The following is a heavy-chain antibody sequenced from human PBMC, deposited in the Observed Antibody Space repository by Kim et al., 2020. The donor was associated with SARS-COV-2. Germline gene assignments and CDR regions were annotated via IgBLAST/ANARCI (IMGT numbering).Heavy chain of an antibody. D-gene: IGHD3-16*02. J-gene: IGHJ4*02. CDR2: INTNTGNP. V-gene: IGHV7-4-1*02. Sequence: ASVKVSCKASEYTFTSYAMNWVRQAPGQGLEWMGWINTNTGNPTYAQGFTGRFVFSLDTSVSTAYLQISSLKAEDTAVYYCARGGRLRLGELSLRASDYWGQGTLVTVSS. CDR3: ARGGRLRLGELSLRASDY. CDR1: EYTFTSYA.